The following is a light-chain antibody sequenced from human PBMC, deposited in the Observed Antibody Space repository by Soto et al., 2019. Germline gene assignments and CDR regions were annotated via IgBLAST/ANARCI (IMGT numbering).Light chain of an antibody. CDR2: GAS. Sequence: EIVMTQSPATLSVSPGERATVSCRASQSVSSNLAWYQQKPGQAPRLLIYGASTRATGIPARFSGSGSGTEFPLTMGSLQSEDFAVYYCQQYNNWPRTFGQGTKLEIK. CDR3: QQYNNWPRT. J-gene: IGKJ2*01. V-gene: IGKV3-15*01. CDR1: QSVSSN.